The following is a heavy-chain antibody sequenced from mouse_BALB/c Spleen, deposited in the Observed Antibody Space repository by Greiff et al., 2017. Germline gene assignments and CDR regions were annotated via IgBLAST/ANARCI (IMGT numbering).Heavy chain of an antibody. CDR2: IYPGNGDT. J-gene: IGHJ4*01. CDR3: ARSPFITTATFAMDD. V-gene: IGHV1-12*01. Sequence: QVQLQQPGAELVKPGASVKMSCKASGYTFTSYNMHWVKQTPGQGLEWIGAIYPGNGDTSYNQKFKGKATLTADKSSSTAYMQLSSLTSEDSAVYYCARSPFITTATFAMDDWGQGTSVTVSS. D-gene: IGHD1-2*01. CDR1: GYTFTSYN.